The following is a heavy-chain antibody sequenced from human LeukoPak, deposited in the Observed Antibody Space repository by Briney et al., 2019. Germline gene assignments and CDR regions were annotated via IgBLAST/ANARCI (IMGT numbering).Heavy chain of an antibody. V-gene: IGHV4-30-4*08. Sequence: SETLSLTCTVSGGSISSGDYYWSWIRQPPGKGLEWIGYIYYSGSTYYNPSLKSRVTISVDTSENQFSLKLSSVTGADTAVYYCARGAFWSGYRNFDYWGQGTLVTVSS. CDR2: IYYSGST. J-gene: IGHJ4*02. D-gene: IGHD3-3*01. CDR1: GGSISSGDYY. CDR3: ARGAFWSGYRNFDY.